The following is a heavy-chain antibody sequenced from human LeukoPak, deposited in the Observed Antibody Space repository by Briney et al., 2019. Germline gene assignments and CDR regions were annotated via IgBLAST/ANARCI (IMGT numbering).Heavy chain of an antibody. CDR1: GFSFSSYS. D-gene: IGHD2-15*01. CDR2: ISSSSNYI. Sequence: GGSLRLSCAASGFSFSSYSMKWVRQAPGKGLEWVSSISSSSNYIYYADSVKGRFTISRDNAKNSLYLQMNSLRAEDTAVYYCARERVVVVAAIPYYYYYMDVWGKGTTVTVSS. J-gene: IGHJ6*03. CDR3: ARERVVVVAAIPYYYYYMDV. V-gene: IGHV3-21*01.